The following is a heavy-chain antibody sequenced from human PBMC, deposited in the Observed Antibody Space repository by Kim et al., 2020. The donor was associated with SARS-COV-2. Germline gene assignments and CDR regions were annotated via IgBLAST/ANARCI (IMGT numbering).Heavy chain of an antibody. CDR3: TSITGTTGREDV. CDR1: GFTFSGSA. Sequence: GGSLRLSCAASGFTFSGSAMHWVRQASGKGLEWVGRIRSKANSYATAYAASVKGRFTISRDDSKNTAYLQMNSLKTEDTAVYYCTSITGTTGREDVWGQGTTVTVSS. J-gene: IGHJ6*02. V-gene: IGHV3-73*01. CDR2: IRSKANSYAT. D-gene: IGHD1-7*01.